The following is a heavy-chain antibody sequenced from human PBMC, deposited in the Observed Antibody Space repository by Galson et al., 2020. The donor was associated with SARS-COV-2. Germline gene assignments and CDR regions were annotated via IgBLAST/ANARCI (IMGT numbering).Heavy chain of an antibody. Sequence: SETLSLTCTVSGDSISSGVYYWRWIRQHPGKGLEWIGYIYYSGSTYYNPTLKSRVSMSVDTSMNQFSLRLSSVTAADTATYYCARTIDGTGFYVDYWGRGTLVTVSS. CDR3: ARTIDGTGFYVDY. CDR1: GDSISSGVYY. J-gene: IGHJ4*02. V-gene: IGHV4-31*03. CDR2: IYYSGST. D-gene: IGHD2-8*02.